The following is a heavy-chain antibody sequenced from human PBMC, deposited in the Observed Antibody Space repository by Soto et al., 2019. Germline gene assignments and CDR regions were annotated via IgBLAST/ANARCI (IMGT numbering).Heavy chain of an antibody. Sequence: EVHLVESGGGLVQPGRSLRLSCAASGFTFDDYAMHWVRQAPGKGLEWVSGISWNSGSIGYADSVKGRFTISRDNAKTSLYLLRNSLRAEETALYYCAKGDCSSTNCYYFDYWGQGTLVTVSS. D-gene: IGHD2-2*01. CDR2: ISWNSGSI. CDR1: GFTFDDYA. J-gene: IGHJ4*02. V-gene: IGHV3-9*01. CDR3: AKGDCSSTNCYYFDY.